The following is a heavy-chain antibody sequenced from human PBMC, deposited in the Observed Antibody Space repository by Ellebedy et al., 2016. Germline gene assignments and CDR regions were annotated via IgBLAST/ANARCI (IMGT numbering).Heavy chain of an antibody. CDR1: GFTFDDYG. CDR2: TNWNGGSP. V-gene: IGHV3-20*04. D-gene: IGHD4-17*01. Sequence: GESLKISXEVSGFTFDDYGMIWVRQVPGKGLEWVGGTNWNGGSPTSADSVKGRFTISRDNAKNSLYLEMSSLRVEDTALYYCARNRQGPDDYDDYWFFDLWGRGTLVTVSS. J-gene: IGHJ2*01. CDR3: ARNRQGPDDYDDYWFFDL.